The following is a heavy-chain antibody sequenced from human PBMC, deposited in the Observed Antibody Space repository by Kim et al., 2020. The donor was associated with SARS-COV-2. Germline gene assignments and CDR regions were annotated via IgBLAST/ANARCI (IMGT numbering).Heavy chain of an antibody. Sequence: SVKVSCKASGGTFSSYAISWVRQAPGQGLEWMGRIIPILGIANYAQKFQGRVTITADKSTSTAYMELSSLRSEDTAVYYCARAGGYYYDSSGSPPFDYWGQGTLVTVSS. J-gene: IGHJ4*02. CDR3: ARAGGYYYDSSGSPPFDY. CDR1: GGTFSSYA. CDR2: IIPILGIA. D-gene: IGHD3-22*01. V-gene: IGHV1-69*04.